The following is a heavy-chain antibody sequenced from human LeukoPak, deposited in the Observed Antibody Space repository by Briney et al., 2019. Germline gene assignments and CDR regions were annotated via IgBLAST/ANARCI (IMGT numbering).Heavy chain of an antibody. J-gene: IGHJ3*02. CDR1: GYTFTSYG. V-gene: IGHV1-18*01. Sequence: VASVKVSCKASGYTFTSYGISWVRQAPGQGLEWMGWISAYNGNTNYAQKLQGRVTMTTDTSTSTAYMELRSLRSDDTAVYYCARVRLIAAAGRRDAFDIWGQGTMVTVSS. D-gene: IGHD6-13*01. CDR3: ARVRLIAAAGRRDAFDI. CDR2: ISAYNGNT.